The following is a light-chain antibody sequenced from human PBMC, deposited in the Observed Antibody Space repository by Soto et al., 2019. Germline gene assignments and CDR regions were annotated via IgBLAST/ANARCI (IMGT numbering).Light chain of an antibody. V-gene: IGKV3-15*01. Sequence: EIVLTQSPATLALSPGERATLSCRASQSVSNNLAWYQQQPGQTPRLLIYGASTTATGIPARFSDSGTGTEFTLTISSLQSEDFAVYYCLHYYEWPRWTFGQGTKVDIK. CDR3: LHYYEWPRWT. CDR1: QSVSNN. CDR2: GAS. J-gene: IGKJ1*01.